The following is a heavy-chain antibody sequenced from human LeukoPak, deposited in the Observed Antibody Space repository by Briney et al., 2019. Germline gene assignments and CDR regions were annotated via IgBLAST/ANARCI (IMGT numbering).Heavy chain of an antibody. CDR3: ARSPPTAYYYYYGMDV. Sequence: GGSLRLSCAASGFTFSSYGMHWVRRATGKGLEWVSAIGTAGDTYYPGSVKGRFTISRENAKNSLYLQMNSLRAGDTAVYYCARSPPTAYYYYYGMDVWGQGTTVTVSS. D-gene: IGHD4-17*01. J-gene: IGHJ6*02. V-gene: IGHV3-13*01. CDR2: IGTAGDT. CDR1: GFTFSSYG.